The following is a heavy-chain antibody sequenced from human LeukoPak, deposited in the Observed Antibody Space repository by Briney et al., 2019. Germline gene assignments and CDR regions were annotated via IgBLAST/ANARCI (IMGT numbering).Heavy chain of an antibody. CDR2: ISSSGSTI. CDR3: ATPGYGVDYGMDV. CDR1: GFTFSSYE. D-gene: IGHD5-12*01. Sequence: SGGSLRLSCAASGFTFSSYEMNWVRQAPGKGLGWVSYISSSGSTIYYADSVKGRFTISRDNAKNSLYLQMNSLRAEDTAVYYCATPGYGVDYGMDVWGQGTTVTVSS. V-gene: IGHV3-48*03. J-gene: IGHJ6*02.